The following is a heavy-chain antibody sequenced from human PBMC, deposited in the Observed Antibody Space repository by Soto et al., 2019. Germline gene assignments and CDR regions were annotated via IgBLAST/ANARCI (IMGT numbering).Heavy chain of an antibody. Sequence: QVQLVQSGAEVKKPGASVKVSCKASGYTFTSYAMHWVRQAPGQRLEWMGWINAGNGNTKYSQKFQGRVTITRDTSTSTAYMELSSLRSEDTAVYYCARDTALLAYWGQGTLVTVSS. CDR1: GYTFTSYA. J-gene: IGHJ4*02. V-gene: IGHV1-3*01. D-gene: IGHD2-2*02. CDR2: INAGNGNT. CDR3: ARDTALLAY.